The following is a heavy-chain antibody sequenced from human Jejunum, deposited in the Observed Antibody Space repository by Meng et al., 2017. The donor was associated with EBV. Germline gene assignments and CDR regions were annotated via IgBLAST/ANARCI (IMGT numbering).Heavy chain of an antibody. CDR2: INHRGKT. Sequence: QGQLQQWGAGLLKPSETLSLPCAVYGGSFSGYQWTWIRQPPGKGLEWMGEINHRGKTNYSPSLKSRVTISVDTSKNQFSLKLSSMTAADTAVYYCARAVYGDSAYSWGQGTLVTVSS. J-gene: IGHJ4*02. CDR1: GGSFSGYQ. CDR3: ARAVYGDSAYS. V-gene: IGHV4-34*01. D-gene: IGHD4-17*01.